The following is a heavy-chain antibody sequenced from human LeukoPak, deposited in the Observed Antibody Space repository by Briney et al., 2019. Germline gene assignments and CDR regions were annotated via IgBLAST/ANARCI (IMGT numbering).Heavy chain of an antibody. J-gene: IGHJ4*02. D-gene: IGHD6-19*01. CDR1: GFTFSDYA. CDR2: VSGSGVST. Sequence: GGSLRLSCAASGFTFSDYAMNWVRQAPGKGLEWVSAVSGSGVSTYYADSVKGRFTISRDNSKNTLYLQMNSLRAEDTAVYYCAKRSSGDDYWGQGTLVTVSS. V-gene: IGHV3-23*01. CDR3: AKRSSGDDY.